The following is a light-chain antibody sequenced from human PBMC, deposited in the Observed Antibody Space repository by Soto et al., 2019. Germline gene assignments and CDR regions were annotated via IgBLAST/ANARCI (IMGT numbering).Light chain of an antibody. CDR3: IPYTSRNALV. J-gene: IGLJ3*02. V-gene: IGLV2-18*02. CDR1: SSDVGSYNR. CDR2: EVT. Sequence: QSVLTQPPSVSGSPGQSVTISCIGTSSDVGSYNRVSWYQQSPGTAPKLIIYEVTNRPSGVADRFSGSKSGNTASLTISGLQAEDEADYYCIPYTSRNALVFGGGTEVTVL.